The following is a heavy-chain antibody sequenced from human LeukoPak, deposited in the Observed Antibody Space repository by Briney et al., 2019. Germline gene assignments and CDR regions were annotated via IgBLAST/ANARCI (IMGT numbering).Heavy chain of an antibody. J-gene: IGHJ6*02. D-gene: IGHD6-6*01. Sequence: GGSLRLSCAASGFTFSSYAMSWVRQAPGKGLGWVSAISGSGGSTYYADSVKGRFTISRDNSKNTLYLQMNSLRAEDTAVYYCARDSEYSSSFYYYYGMDVWGQGTTVTVSS. CDR3: ARDSEYSSSFYYYYGMDV. CDR2: ISGSGGST. CDR1: GFTFSSYA. V-gene: IGHV3-23*01.